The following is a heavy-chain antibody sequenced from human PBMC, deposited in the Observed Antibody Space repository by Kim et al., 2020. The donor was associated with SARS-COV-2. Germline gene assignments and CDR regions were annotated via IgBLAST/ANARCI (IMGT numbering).Heavy chain of an antibody. D-gene: IGHD3-10*01. Sequence: SETLSLTCAVSGGSISSSNWWSWVRQPPGKGLEWIGEIYHSGSTNYNPSLKSRVTISVDKSKTQFSLKLSSVTAADTAVYYCARWASKWRITMVRGPFYYYGMDVWGQGTTVTVSS. CDR2: IYHSGST. CDR3: ARWASKWRITMVRGPFYYYGMDV. CDR1: GGSISSSNW. V-gene: IGHV4-4*02. J-gene: IGHJ6*02.